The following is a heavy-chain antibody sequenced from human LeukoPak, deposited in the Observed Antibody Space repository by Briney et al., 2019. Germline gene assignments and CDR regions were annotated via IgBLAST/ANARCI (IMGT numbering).Heavy chain of an antibody. CDR2: IYPDDSDT. CDR1: GYNFATLW. V-gene: IGHV5-51*01. Sequence: PGESLKISCKASGYNFATLWIAWVRQMPGKGLEWMGIIYPDDSDTRYSPSFQGQVTISADKSISTAYLQWSSLQASDTAMYYCARPSVRGGDPYYFDYWGQGTLVTVSS. J-gene: IGHJ4*02. D-gene: IGHD2-21*02. CDR3: ARPSVRGGDPYYFDY.